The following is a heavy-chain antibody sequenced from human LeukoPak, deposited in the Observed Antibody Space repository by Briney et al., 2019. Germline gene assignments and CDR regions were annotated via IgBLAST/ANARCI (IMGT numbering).Heavy chain of an antibody. CDR3: GKNEYSYGSYYYYYMDV. D-gene: IGHD5-18*01. J-gene: IGHJ6*03. Sequence: ASVKVSCKASGGTFSSYTISWVRQAPGQGLEWMGGISPIFGAANYAQKFQGGVTITADESTTTVHMEVSSLRSEDTAVYYCGKNEYSYGSYYYYYMDVWGKGTTVTVSS. CDR2: ISPIFGAA. CDR1: GGTFSSYT. V-gene: IGHV1-69*13.